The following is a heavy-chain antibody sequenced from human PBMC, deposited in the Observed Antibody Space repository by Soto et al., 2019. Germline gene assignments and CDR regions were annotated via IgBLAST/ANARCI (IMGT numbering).Heavy chain of an antibody. V-gene: IGHV3-23*01. J-gene: IGHJ3*02. D-gene: IGHD6-19*01. CDR2: ISGSAGST. CDR3: ARHLPLGIAVAVAAFDI. Sequence: GGSLRLSCAASGFIFTSYAMSWVRQGPGKGLEWVSGISGSAGSTYYADSVKGRFSISRDNSKNTLYLQMNSLRAEDTAVYYCARHLPLGIAVAVAAFDIWGQGTMVTVSS. CDR1: GFIFTSYA.